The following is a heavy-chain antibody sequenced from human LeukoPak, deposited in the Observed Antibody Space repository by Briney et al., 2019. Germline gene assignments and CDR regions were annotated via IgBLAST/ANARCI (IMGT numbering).Heavy chain of an antibody. J-gene: IGHJ4*02. CDR2: IIPIFGTA. CDR3: ASSTIQSRYSYVPGGVFDY. Sequence: GASVKVSCKDSGGTFSSYAISWVRQAPGQGLEWMGGIIPIFGTANYAQKFQGRVTITADESTSTAYLELSSLRSEDTAVYYCASSTIQSRYSYVPGGVFDYWGQGTLVTVSS. V-gene: IGHV1-69*13. D-gene: IGHD5-18*01. CDR1: GGTFSSYA.